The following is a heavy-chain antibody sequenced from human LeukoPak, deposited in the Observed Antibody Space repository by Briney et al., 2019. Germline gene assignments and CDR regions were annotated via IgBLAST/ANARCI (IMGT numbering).Heavy chain of an antibody. D-gene: IGHD5-18*01. CDR1: GYTFSSYV. V-gene: IGHV1-18*01. J-gene: IGHJ6*02. CDR2: ISPNNGNT. Sequence: GASVKVSCKASGYTFSSYVISWVRPAPGQGLEWMGRISPNNGNTNYAEKVQGRVTMTTETSTSTAYMELRSLRSDDTAVYYCAKSRYINYYYYGMDVWGQGTTVTVS. CDR3: AKSRYINYYYYGMDV.